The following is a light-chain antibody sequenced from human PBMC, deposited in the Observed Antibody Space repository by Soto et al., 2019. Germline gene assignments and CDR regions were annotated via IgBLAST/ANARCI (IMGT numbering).Light chain of an antibody. CDR1: QSISSW. J-gene: IGKJ1*01. CDR2: KAS. Sequence: DIPMTQSPSTLSASVGDRVTITCRASQSISSWLAWYQQKPGRAPKLLIYKASSLESGVPSRFSGSGSGTAVTLLISSLQPDAFATYYCQQCNSYLPWTFGQGTKVEIK. CDR3: QQCNSYLPWT. V-gene: IGKV1-5*03.